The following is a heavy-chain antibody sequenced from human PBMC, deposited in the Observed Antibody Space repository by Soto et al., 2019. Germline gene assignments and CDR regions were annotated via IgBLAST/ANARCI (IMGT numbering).Heavy chain of an antibody. J-gene: IGHJ5*01. CDR1: GFTFSSYW. V-gene: IGHV3-74*01. Sequence: EVQLVESGGGLVQPGESLRLSCAASGFTFSSYWMHWIRQAPGKGLVWVSRVSSDGSSTVYANSVKGRLTISRDNATNTLYLQMNSLSDEDTDVYYWTRGLPNYSSFDSWGQGTRVNVPS. CDR3: TRGLPNYSSFDS. CDR2: VSSDGSST. D-gene: IGHD4-4*01.